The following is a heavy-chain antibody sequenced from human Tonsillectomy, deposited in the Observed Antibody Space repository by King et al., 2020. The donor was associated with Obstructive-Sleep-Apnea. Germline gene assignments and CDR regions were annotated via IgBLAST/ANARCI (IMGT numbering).Heavy chain of an antibody. D-gene: IGHD4-17*01. Sequence: VQSGGSLRLSCAASGFTFSGYWMSWVRQAPGKGLEWVANIRQDGSEKHSVDSVKGRFTISRDNAENSLFLQMNSLRDEDTAVYYCARGTTLDFWGKGTMVTVSS. CDR1: GFTFSGYW. J-gene: IGHJ3*01. CDR2: IRQDGSEK. CDR3: ARGTTLDF. V-gene: IGHV3-7*03.